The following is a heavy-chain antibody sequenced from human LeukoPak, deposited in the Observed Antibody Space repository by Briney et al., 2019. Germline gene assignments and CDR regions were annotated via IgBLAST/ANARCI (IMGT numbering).Heavy chain of an antibody. CDR3: ARDKWELTFDAFDI. J-gene: IGHJ3*02. CDR2: MNPNSGNT. V-gene: IGHV1-8*01. Sequence: ASVKVSCKASGYTFTSYDINWVRQATGQGLEWMGWMNPNSGNTGYAQKFQGRVTMTRNTSISTAYMELSSLRSEDTAVYYCARDKWELTFDAFDIWGQGTMVTVSS. CDR1: GYTFTSYD. D-gene: IGHD1-26*01.